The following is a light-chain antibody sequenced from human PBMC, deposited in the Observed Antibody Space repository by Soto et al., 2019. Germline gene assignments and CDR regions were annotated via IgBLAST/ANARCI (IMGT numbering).Light chain of an antibody. J-gene: IGLJ1*01. Sequence: QSVLTQPPSVSGAPGQRVIISCTGSSSNIGAGRDVHWYRQFPGEAPKFLISDSNHRPSGVPDRFSVSKSGASASLAITGLRAEDEGDYFCQSYGTSLSGLYVFRTGTKVTVL. V-gene: IGLV1-40*01. CDR1: SSNIGAGRD. CDR3: QSYGTSLSGLYV. CDR2: DSN.